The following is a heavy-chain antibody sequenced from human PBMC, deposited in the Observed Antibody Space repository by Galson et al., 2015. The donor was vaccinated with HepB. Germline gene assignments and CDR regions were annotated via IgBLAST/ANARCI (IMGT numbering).Heavy chain of an antibody. CDR2: INPSGGST. Sequence: SVKVSCKASGYTFTSYYMHWVRQAPGQGLEWMGIINPSGGSTSYAQKFQGRVTMTRDTSTSTVYMELSSLRSEDTAVYYCARGIVVPAALSYMDVWGKGTTVTVSS. CDR3: ARGIVVPAALSYMDV. CDR1: GYTFTSYY. V-gene: IGHV1-46*01. J-gene: IGHJ6*03. D-gene: IGHD2-2*01.